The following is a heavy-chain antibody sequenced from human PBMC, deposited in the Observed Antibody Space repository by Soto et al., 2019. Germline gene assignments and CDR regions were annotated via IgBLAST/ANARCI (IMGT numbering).Heavy chain of an antibody. CDR1: GFTFSSYS. CDR2: ISSSSSYI. CDR3: ARSSQSTVTIFDD. V-gene: IGHV3-21*01. D-gene: IGHD4-17*01. J-gene: IGHJ5*02. Sequence: GGSLRLSCAASGFTFSSYSMNWVRQAPGKGLEWVSSISSSSSYIYYADSVKGRFTISRDNAKNSLYLQMNSLRAEDTAVYYCARSSQSTVTIFDDWGQGTLVTVSS.